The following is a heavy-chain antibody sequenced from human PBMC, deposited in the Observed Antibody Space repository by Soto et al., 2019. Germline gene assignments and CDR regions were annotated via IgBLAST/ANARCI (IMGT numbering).Heavy chain of an antibody. Sequence: ASETLSLTCAVYGGSFSGYYWSWIRQPPGKGLEWIGEINHSGSTNYNPSLKSRVTISVDTSKNQFSLKLSSVTAADTAVYYCARGGYCSSTSCRGGGVRWFDPWGQGTLVTVS. CDR1: GGSFSGYY. V-gene: IGHV4-34*01. D-gene: IGHD2-2*01. CDR3: ARGGYCSSTSCRGGGVRWFDP. J-gene: IGHJ5*02. CDR2: INHSGST.